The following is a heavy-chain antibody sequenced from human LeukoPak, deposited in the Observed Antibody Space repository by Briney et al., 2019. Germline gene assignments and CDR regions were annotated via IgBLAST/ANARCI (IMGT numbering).Heavy chain of an antibody. CDR1: GHTLTELS. D-gene: IGHD1/OR15-1a*01. CDR3: ATDGLEQRGHAFDI. V-gene: IGHV1-24*01. Sequence: ASVKVSCKVSGHTLTELSMHWVRPAPGKGLEWVGGDNVVDGEIIYAQKFQGRVTMTEDTSTDTAYMELGRQPSARAAVYYCATDGLEQRGHAFDIWGQGTKVTVSS. CDR2: DNVVDGEI. J-gene: IGHJ3*02.